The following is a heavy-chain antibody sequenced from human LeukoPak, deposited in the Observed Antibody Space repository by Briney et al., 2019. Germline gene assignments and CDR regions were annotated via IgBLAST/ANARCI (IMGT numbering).Heavy chain of an antibody. CDR3: ARDRGHCYDSSGYYDY. CDR2: IYYSGST. D-gene: IGHD3-22*01. CDR1: GGSISSGGYY. V-gene: IGHV4-31*03. Sequence: SETLSLTCTVSGGSISSGGYYWSWIRQHPGKGLEWIGYIYYSGSTYYNPSLKSRVTISVDTSKNQFSLKLSSVTAADTAVYYCARDRGHCYDSSGYYDYWGQGTLVTVSS. J-gene: IGHJ4*02.